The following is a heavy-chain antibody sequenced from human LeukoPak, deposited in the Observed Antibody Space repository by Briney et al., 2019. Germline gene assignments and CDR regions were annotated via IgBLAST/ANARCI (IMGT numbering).Heavy chain of an antibody. CDR1: GFTFSSYS. Sequence: GGSLRLSCAASGFTFSSYSMNWVRQAPGKGLEWVSSISSSSSYIYYADSVKGRFTISRDNAKNSLYLQMSSLRAEDTAVYYCARDRKESWTYYYGSGSYTVTDYWGQGTLVTVSS. CDR2: ISSSSSYI. D-gene: IGHD3-10*01. J-gene: IGHJ4*02. V-gene: IGHV3-21*01. CDR3: ARDRKESWTYYYGSGSYTVTDY.